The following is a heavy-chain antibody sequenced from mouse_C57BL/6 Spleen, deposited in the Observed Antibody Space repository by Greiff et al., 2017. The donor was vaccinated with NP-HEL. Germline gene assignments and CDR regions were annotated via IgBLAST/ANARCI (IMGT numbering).Heavy chain of an antibody. CDR3: ARAEDYYGSSLYYFDD. D-gene: IGHD1-1*01. V-gene: IGHV1-81*01. CDR1: GYTFTSYG. J-gene: IGHJ2*01. CDR2: ICPRSGNT. Sequence: QVQLKQSGAELARPGASVKLSCKASGYTFTSYGISWVKQRTGQGLEWIGAICPRSGNTYYNEKFKGKVTLTADKSSSTEYMELRSLTSEDAAVYFCARAEDYYGSSLYYFDDWGKGTTLTVYS.